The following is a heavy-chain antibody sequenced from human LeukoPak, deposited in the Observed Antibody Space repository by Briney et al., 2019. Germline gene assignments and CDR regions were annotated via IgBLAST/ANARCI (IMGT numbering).Heavy chain of an antibody. Sequence: SETLSLTCTVSGGSISSYYWSWIRQPPGKGLEWIGYIYYSGSTNYNPSLKSRVTISVDTSKNQFSLKLGSVTAADTAVYYCARGLGTYCGGDCYSPMFDPWGQGTLVTVSS. CDR3: ARGLGTYCGGDCYSPMFDP. J-gene: IGHJ5*02. CDR1: GGSISSYY. CDR2: IYYSGST. D-gene: IGHD2-21*02. V-gene: IGHV4-59*01.